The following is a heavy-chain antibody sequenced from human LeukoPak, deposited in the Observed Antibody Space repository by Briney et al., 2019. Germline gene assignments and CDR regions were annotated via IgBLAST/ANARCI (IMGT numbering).Heavy chain of an antibody. CDR1: GGSLSSGGYY. V-gene: IGHV4-31*03. D-gene: IGHD3-22*01. J-gene: IGHJ5*02. Sequence: SQTLSLTRTVSGGSLSSGGYYWSWTRQHPGKGLEWIEYIYYSGRTYYNPSLKSRVTISVDTSKNQFSLKLSSVTAADTAVYYCARGYYYDSSGPLGDTWFDAWGQGTLVTVSS. CDR2: IYYSGRT. CDR3: ARGYYYDSSGPLGDTWFDA.